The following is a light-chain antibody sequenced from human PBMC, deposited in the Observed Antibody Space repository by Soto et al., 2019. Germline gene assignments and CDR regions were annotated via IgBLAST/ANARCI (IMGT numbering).Light chain of an antibody. CDR3: QQFNSYSIT. CDR1: QDIRGA. Sequence: AIQVTQSPSSLSASVGDRVTITCRASQDIRGALAWYQQKPGKAPNLLIYDVSTLESGVPSRFSGSDSGTEFTLTISSLQPEDFGTYYCQQFNSYSITFGHGTRLEIK. J-gene: IGKJ5*01. V-gene: IGKV1-13*02. CDR2: DVS.